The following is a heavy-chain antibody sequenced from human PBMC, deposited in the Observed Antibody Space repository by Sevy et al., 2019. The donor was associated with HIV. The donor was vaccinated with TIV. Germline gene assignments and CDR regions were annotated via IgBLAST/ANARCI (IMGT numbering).Heavy chain of an antibody. CDR3: ARGADYFDSSGANFEY. Sequence: GGSLRLSCAASGFSFSNYGMHWVRQAPGKGLEWVALRWYDGSSKYYADSVKGRLTTSTDNSKNTLYLQRNSLRAEDTAVYYCARGADYFDSSGANFEYWGQGTLVTVSS. D-gene: IGHD3-22*01. J-gene: IGHJ4*02. CDR2: RWYDGSSK. CDR1: GFSFSNYG. V-gene: IGHV3-33*01.